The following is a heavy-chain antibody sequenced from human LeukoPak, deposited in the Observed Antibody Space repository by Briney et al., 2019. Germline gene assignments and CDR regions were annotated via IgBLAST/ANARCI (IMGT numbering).Heavy chain of an antibody. J-gene: IGHJ5*02. CDR3: AREYGRVCSGGSCYSGLSWFDP. CDR1: GGTFRSYA. V-gene: IGHV1-69*04. Sequence: GASVKVSCKASGGTFRSYAISWVRQAPGQGLEWMGRIIPILGIANYAQKFQGRVTITADKSASTAYMELSSLRSEDTAVYYCAREYGRVCSGGSCYSGLSWFDPWGQGTLVTVSS. D-gene: IGHD2-15*01. CDR2: IIPILGIA.